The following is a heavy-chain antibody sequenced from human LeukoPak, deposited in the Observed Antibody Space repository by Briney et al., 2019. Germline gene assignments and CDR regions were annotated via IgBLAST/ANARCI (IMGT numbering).Heavy chain of an antibody. CDR3: ARDSLYYGSGSYLGFDP. V-gene: IGHV1-18*01. CDR1: GYTFTRYG. Sequence: ASVKDSCKASGYTFTRYGISWVRQAPGQGLEWMGWISGYKGNTNYAEKLQGRVTMTTDTSTSTVYMELRSLRSDETAVYYCARDSLYYGSGSYLGFDPWGQGTLVTVSS. D-gene: IGHD3-10*01. J-gene: IGHJ5*02. CDR2: ISGYKGNT.